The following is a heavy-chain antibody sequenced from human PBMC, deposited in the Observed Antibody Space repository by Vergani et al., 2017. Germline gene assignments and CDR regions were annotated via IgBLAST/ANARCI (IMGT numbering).Heavy chain of an antibody. CDR3: ARDRPAALGVGIWGFNY. J-gene: IGHJ4*02. CDR1: GGTFSSYA. Sequence: QVQLVQSGAEVTKPGSSVKVSCKASGGTFSSYAISWVRQAPGQGLEWMGGIIPIFGTANYAQKFQGRVTITADESTSRAYMELSSLRSEDPAVYYCARDRPAALGVGIWGFNYWGQGTLVTVSS. V-gene: IGHV1-69*01. D-gene: IGHD2-8*01. CDR2: IIPIFGTA.